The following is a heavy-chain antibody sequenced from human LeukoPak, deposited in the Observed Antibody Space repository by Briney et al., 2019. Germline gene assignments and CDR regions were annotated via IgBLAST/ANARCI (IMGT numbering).Heavy chain of an antibody. D-gene: IGHD1-20*01. CDR1: GGSISSYY. CDR3: ASARYNWKVPFFDY. J-gene: IGHJ4*02. Sequence: PSETLSLTCTVPGGSISSYYWSWIRQPPGKGLEWIGYIYYSGSTNYNPSLKSRVTISVDPSKNQFSLKLSSVTAADTAVYYCASARYNWKVPFFDYWGQGTLVTVSS. V-gene: IGHV4-59*01. CDR2: IYYSGST.